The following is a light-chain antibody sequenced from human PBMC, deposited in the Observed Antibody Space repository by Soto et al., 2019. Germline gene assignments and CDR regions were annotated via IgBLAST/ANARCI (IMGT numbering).Light chain of an antibody. V-gene: IGKV3-20*01. J-gene: IGKJ1*01. CDR2: GAS. CDR1: QSVSSSY. Sequence: DIVLTQSPGTLSLSPGERATLSCRASQSVSSSYLAWYQKRPGQDPRLLIYGASSRATGIPDRFSGSGSGTDFNLTITRLESEDFAVYSCHQYGSSPWTFGQGTKVDIK. CDR3: HQYGSSPWT.